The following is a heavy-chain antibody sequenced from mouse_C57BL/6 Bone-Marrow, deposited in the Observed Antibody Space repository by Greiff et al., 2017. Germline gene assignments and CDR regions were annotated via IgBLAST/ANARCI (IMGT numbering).Heavy chain of an antibody. Sequence: QVQLQQPGAELVMPGASVKLSCKASGYTFTSYWMHWVKQRPGQGLEWIGEIDPSDSYTNYNQKFKGKSTLTVDKSSSTAYMQLSSLTSEDSAFYYCARSTVVATDYWGQGTTLTVSS. CDR1: GYTFTSYW. CDR2: IDPSDSYT. J-gene: IGHJ2*01. CDR3: ARSTVVATDY. V-gene: IGHV1-69*01. D-gene: IGHD1-1*01.